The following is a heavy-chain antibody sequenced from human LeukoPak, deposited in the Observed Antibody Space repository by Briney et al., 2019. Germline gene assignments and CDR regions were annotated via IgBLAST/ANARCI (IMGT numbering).Heavy chain of an antibody. CDR3: ERVNYDYYMDV. J-gene: IGHJ6*03. V-gene: IGHV4-59*01. CDR2: IYYRGST. CDR1: GGSISSYY. Sequence: SETLSLTCTVSGGSISSYYWSWIRQPPGKGLEGIGYIYYRGSTNYNPSLKSRVTISVNTSKNQFSLKLSSVTAADTAVYYCERVNYDYYMDVWGKGNTVTVSS.